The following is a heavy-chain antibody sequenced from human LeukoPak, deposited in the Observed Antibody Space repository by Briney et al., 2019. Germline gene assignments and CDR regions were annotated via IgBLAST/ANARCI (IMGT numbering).Heavy chain of an antibody. CDR3: AKSPVGDSGTNWFDP. Sequence: GGSLRLSCAASRLTFSDFSGYQMSWIRQAPGKGLEWVSYISRGGTTIYYADSVKGRFTISRDNSKNTLYLQMNSLRAEDTAVYYCAKSPVGDSGTNWFDPWGQGTLVTVSS. V-gene: IGHV3-11*01. CDR1: RLTFSDFSGYQ. J-gene: IGHJ5*02. CDR2: ISRGGTTI. D-gene: IGHD1-1*01.